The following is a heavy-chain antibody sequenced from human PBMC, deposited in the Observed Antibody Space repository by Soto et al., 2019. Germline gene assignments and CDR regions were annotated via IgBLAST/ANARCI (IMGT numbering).Heavy chain of an antibody. CDR3: ARGLRGYTGYDGGGAFDI. Sequence: QVQLVQSGTEVKKSGSSVKVSCKASGDTFTNFAISWMRQAPGQGLEWMGGIIPMFGTPNYAQKFQGSVTITADRSTSTAYVELRSLRSEDTAVYYCARGLRGYTGYDGGGAFDIWGQGTMVTVSS. CDR1: GDTFTNFA. J-gene: IGHJ3*02. CDR2: IIPMFGTP. D-gene: IGHD5-12*01. V-gene: IGHV1-69*06.